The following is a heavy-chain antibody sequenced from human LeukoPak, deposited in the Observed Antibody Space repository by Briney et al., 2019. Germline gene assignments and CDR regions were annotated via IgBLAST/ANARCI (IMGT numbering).Heavy chain of an antibody. CDR1: GGSLSTYN. J-gene: IGHJ4*02. D-gene: IGHD2-15*01. CDR3: ARGSLDCSGGSCYSGPVDY. V-gene: IGHV4-59*01. Sequence: SETLSLTCAASGGSLSTYNLSWIRQPPGKGLEWIGYIYYSGSTNYNPSLKSRVTISVDTSKNQFFLKLNSVTAADTGVYYCARGSLDCSGGSCYSGPVDYWGQGTLVTVSS. CDR2: IYYSGST.